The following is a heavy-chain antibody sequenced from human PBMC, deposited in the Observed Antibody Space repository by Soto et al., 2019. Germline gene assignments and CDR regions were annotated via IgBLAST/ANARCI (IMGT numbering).Heavy chain of an antibody. CDR3: ARAQYLADDVFDI. CDR1: GFTFSSYW. D-gene: IGHD2-2*01. CDR2: INSDGINT. Sequence: VQLVESGGGLVQPGGSLRLSCTASGFTFSSYWMHWVRQAPGKGPVWVSRINSDGINTSHADSVKGRFTISRDNAKSTLYLQMNSLRAEDTAVYYCARAQYLADDVFDIWGRGTVVTVSS. V-gene: IGHV3-74*01. J-gene: IGHJ3*02.